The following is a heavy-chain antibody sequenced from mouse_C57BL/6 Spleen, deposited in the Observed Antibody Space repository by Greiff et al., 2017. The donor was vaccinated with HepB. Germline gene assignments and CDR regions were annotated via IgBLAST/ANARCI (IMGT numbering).Heavy chain of an antibody. CDR3: ARNYYGSSPYFDY. J-gene: IGHJ2*01. CDR2: INPNNGGT. Sequence: EVQLQQSGPELVKPGASVKIPCKASGYTFTDYNMDWVKQSHGKSLEWIGDINPNNGGTIYNQKFKGKATLTVDKSSSTAYMELRSLTSEDTAVYYCARNYYGSSPYFDYWGQSTTLTVSS. V-gene: IGHV1-18*01. D-gene: IGHD1-1*01. CDR1: GYTFTDYN.